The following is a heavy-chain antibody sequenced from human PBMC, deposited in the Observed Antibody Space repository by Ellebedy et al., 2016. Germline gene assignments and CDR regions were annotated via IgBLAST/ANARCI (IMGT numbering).Heavy chain of an antibody. V-gene: IGHV1-69*13. D-gene: IGHD5-12*01. Sequence: SVKVSXXASGGTFRRYGISWVRQAPGQGLEWMGGIIPISGTTNYAQKFKGRVTITADEPTSTAYMELSSLRSDDTAVYYCARVLYSYGYGHYLYMDVWGKGTTVTVSS. CDR2: IIPISGTT. CDR1: GGTFRRYG. J-gene: IGHJ6*03. CDR3: ARVLYSYGYGHYLYMDV.